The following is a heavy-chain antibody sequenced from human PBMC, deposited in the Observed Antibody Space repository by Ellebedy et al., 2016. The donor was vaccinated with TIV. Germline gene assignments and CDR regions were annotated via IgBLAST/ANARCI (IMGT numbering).Heavy chain of an antibody. V-gene: IGHV3-7*01. CDR2: IKQDGSEK. Sequence: GESLKISXAASGFTFSSYWMSWVRQAPGKGLEWVANIKQDGSEKKYVDSVKGRLTISRDNAKKSLYLQMNSLRAEDTAVYYCARDCSSDGTCFFDYWGQGTLVTVSS. J-gene: IGHJ4*02. CDR1: GFTFSSYW. D-gene: IGHD2-15*01. CDR3: ARDCSSDGTCFFDY.